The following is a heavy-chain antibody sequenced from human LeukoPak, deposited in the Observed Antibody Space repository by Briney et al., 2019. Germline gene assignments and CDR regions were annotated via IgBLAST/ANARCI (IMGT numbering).Heavy chain of an antibody. CDR1: GYTFTSYY. CDR2: INPSGGST. J-gene: IGHJ1*01. D-gene: IGHD6-19*01. V-gene: IGHV1-46*01. Sequence: ASVKVSCKASGYTFTSYYMHWVRQAPGQGLEWMGIINPSGGSTSYAQKFQGRVTMTRDTSTSTVYMELSSLRSEDTAVYYCARGSGGNTVAGTAYFQHWGQGTLVTVSS. CDR3: ARGSGGNTVAGTAYFQH.